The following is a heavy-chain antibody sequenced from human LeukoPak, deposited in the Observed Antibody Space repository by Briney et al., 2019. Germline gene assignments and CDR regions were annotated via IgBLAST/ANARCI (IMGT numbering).Heavy chain of an antibody. CDR3: ARLLVVVPGASIHWFDP. CDR1: GYTFTNYA. D-gene: IGHD2-2*01. Sequence: GASVKVSCKASGYTFTNYAMNWVRQVPGQGLEWMGWINTNTGNPTYPQGFTGRFVFSLDTSVSTAYLKISSLKAEDTAVYYCARLLVVVPGASIHWFDPWGQGTLVTVSS. J-gene: IGHJ5*02. V-gene: IGHV7-4-1*02. CDR2: INTNTGNP.